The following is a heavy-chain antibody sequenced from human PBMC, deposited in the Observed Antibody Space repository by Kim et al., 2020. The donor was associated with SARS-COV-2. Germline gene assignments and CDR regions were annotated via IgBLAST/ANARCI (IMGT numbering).Heavy chain of an antibody. CDR2: IIPIFGTA. V-gene: IGHV1-69*13. CDR1: GGTFSSYA. CDR3: ARDQGYSSSHATEFVY. D-gene: IGHD6-13*01. J-gene: IGHJ4*01. Sequence: SVKVSCKASGGTFSSYAICWVRQAPGQGHEWLGGIIPIFGTANYAQKFQGRVTIIADESTSTAYMVLSSLRSEDSAVYYCARDQGYSSSHATEFVYWG.